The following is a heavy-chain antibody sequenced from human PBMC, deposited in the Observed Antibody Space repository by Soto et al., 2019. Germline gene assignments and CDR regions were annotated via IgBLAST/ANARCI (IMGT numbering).Heavy chain of an antibody. J-gene: IGHJ5*02. CDR1: GDSVSSNTAS. Sequence: PSQTLSLTCVISGDSVSSNTASWNWVRQSPSRGLEWLGRTYSRSKWYNDYAVSVKSRIIINPDTSKNQFYQQLNSVTPEDTAVYYCAKGDNPGPKTGYAFDPWGQGILVTVSS. D-gene: IGHD5-12*01. CDR3: AKGDNPGPKTGYAFDP. CDR2: TYSRSKWYN. V-gene: IGHV6-1*01.